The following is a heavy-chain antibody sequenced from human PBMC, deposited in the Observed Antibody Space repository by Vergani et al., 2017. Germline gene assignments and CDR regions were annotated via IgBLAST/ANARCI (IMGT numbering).Heavy chain of an antibody. J-gene: IGHJ5*02. Sequence: QVQLLESGGGVVKPVRPLRLSCAASVFTFTQYGMHWVCQGPRKGLEWVEVTWYDGNNKQYADSVKGRLTISRENTKSTMYLQMNNLRDEDTGVYYCARDWRLLYNRFGPWGQGTLVTVSS. CDR2: TWYDGNNK. D-gene: IGHD1-14*01. V-gene: IGHV3-33*01. CDR1: VFTFTQYG. CDR3: ARDWRLLYNRFGP.